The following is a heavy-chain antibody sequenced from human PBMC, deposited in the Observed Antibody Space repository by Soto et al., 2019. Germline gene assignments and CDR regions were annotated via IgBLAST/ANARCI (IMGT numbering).Heavy chain of an antibody. CDR3: AGDPYYYASNY. D-gene: IGHD3-10*01. V-gene: IGHV3-11*01. CDR2: ISGSGTTI. CDR1: GFSFSDHY. J-gene: IGHJ4*02. Sequence: GGSLRLSCAASGFSFSDHYMTWIRQPPGKGLEWVSYISGSGTTIYYADSVKGRFTVSRDNARNSVYLQMNSLRADDTAFYYCAGDPYYYASNYWGQGTLVTVSS.